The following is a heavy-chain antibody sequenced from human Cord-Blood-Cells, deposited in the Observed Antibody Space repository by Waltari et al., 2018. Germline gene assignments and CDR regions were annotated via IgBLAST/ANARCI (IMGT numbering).Heavy chain of an antibody. V-gene: IGHV3-7*01. CDR2: IKQDGSEK. CDR1: GFTFSSYW. Sequence: EVQLVESGGGLFKLGGSLRLSGAAVGFTFSSYWMSWVRQAPGKGLEWVANIKQDGSEKYYVDSVKGRFTISRDNAKNSLYLQMNSLRAEDTAVYYCARDVDIVATIDYYGMDVWGQGP. J-gene: IGHJ6*02. CDR3: ARDVDIVATIDYYGMDV. D-gene: IGHD5-12*01.